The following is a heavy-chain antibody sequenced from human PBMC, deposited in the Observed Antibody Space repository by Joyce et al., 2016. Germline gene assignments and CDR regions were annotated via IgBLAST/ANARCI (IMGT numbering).Heavy chain of an antibody. D-gene: IGHD3-22*01. CDR3: AGHPNMGGYFPPNWFDP. Sequence: EVQLVESGGDLIQPGGSLRLSCRGSEFIVSDNYMSWVRQAPGKGLEWLSLIFTDGTTYYADSVKGRFTISRDSPKNTLYLQLTNLTLEDTAIYFCAGHPNMGGYFPPNWFDPWGQGTLVTVSS. V-gene: IGHV3-53*01. CDR2: IFTDGTT. CDR1: EFIVSDNY. J-gene: IGHJ5*02.